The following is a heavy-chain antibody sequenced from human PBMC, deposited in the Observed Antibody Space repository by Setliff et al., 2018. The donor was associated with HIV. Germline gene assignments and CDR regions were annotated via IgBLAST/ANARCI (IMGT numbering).Heavy chain of an antibody. D-gene: IGHD4-4*01. CDR3: AIYPFSRGSNYVSPDYFYAMDV. V-gene: IGHV1-69*13. Sequence: SVKVSCKASGGTFSSYAISWVRQAPGQGLEWMGGIIPIFRTAHHAQEFQGRVTITADEPTSTAYMELSSLRSEDTAVYYCAIYPFSRGSNYVSPDYFYAMDVWGQGTTVTVSS. CDR2: IIPIFRTA. J-gene: IGHJ6*02. CDR1: GGTFSSYA.